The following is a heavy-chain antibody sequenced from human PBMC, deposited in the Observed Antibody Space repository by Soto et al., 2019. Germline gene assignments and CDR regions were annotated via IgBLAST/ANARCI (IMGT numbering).Heavy chain of an antibody. CDR3: AREGESGSYYLQAFDI. CDR2: IYYSGST. Sequence: SETLSLTCTVSGGSISSYYWSWIRQPPGKGLEWIGYIYYSGSTNYNPSLKSRVTISVDTSKNQFSLKLSSVTAADTAVYYCAREGESGSYYLQAFDIRGQGTMVTVSS. J-gene: IGHJ3*02. CDR1: GGSISSYY. D-gene: IGHD1-26*01. V-gene: IGHV4-59*01.